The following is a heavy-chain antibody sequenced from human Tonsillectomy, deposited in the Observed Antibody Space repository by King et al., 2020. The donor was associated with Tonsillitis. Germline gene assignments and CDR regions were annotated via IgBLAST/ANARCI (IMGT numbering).Heavy chain of an antibody. CDR3: ARFYGSSWAYYYYYYMDV. V-gene: IGHV3-48*03. CDR2: ISSSGSTI. Sequence: VQLVESGGGLVQPGGSLRLSCAASGFTFSSYEMNWVRQAPGKGLEWVSYISSSGSTIYYADSVKGRFTISRDNAKNSLYLQMNSLRAEDTAVYYCARFYGSSWAYYYYYYMDVWGKGTTVTVSS. J-gene: IGHJ6*03. D-gene: IGHD6-13*01. CDR1: GFTFSSYE.